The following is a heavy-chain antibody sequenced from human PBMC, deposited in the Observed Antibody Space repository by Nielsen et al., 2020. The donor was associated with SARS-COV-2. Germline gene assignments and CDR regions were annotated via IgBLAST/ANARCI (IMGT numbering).Heavy chain of an antibody. D-gene: IGHD2-2*02. V-gene: IGHV4-30-4*01. CDR1: GGSISSGDYY. CDR2: IYYSGST. J-gene: IGHJ6*03. CDR3: ARAVYCSSTSCYRYYYYYMDV. Sequence: LRLSCTVSGGSISSGDYYWSWIRQPPGKGLEWIGYIYYSGSTYYNPSLKSRVTISVDTSKNQFSLKLSSVTAADTAVYYCARAVYCSSTSCYRYYYYYMDVWGKGTTVTVSS.